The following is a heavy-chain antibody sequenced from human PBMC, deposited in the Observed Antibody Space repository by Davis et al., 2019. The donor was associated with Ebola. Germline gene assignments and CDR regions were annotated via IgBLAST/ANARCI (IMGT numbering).Heavy chain of an antibody. CDR2: IKQDGSEK. CDR3: ARVLVDTAMVYYYYGMDV. J-gene: IGHJ6*02. CDR1: GFTVSSNY. D-gene: IGHD5-18*01. V-gene: IGHV3-7*03. Sequence: PGGSLRLSCAASGFTVSSNYMSWVRQAPGKGLEWVANIKQDGSEKYYVDSVKGRFTISRDNAKNSLYLQMNSLRAEDTAVYYCARVLVDTAMVYYYYGMDVWGQGTTVTVSS.